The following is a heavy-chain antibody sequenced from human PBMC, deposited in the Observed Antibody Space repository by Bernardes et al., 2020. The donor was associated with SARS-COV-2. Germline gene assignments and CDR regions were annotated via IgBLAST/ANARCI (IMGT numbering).Heavy chain of an antibody. D-gene: IGHD2-15*01. CDR2: ITGSGISR. J-gene: IGHJ4*02. V-gene: IGHV3-23*01. Sequence: GGSLRLSCAASGFTFSSYAMSWVRQAPGKGLEWVSAITGSGISRNYADSVKGRFTISRDNSNNTLNLQMDSLRAEDTAVYYCAKDLLVAPRGTFDYWGQGILVTVSS. CDR3: AKDLLVAPRGTFDY. CDR1: GFTFSSYA.